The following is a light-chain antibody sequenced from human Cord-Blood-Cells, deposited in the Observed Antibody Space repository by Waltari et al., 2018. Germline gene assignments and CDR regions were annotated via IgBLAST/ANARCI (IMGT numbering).Light chain of an antibody. V-gene: IGKV1-39*01. J-gene: IGKJ1*01. CDR2: AAS. CDR3: QQSYSTPRT. CDR1: QSISSY. Sequence: DIQMTQSPSSLSASVGDRVTITCRASQSISSYLNWYQQKPGKAPKPLIYAASSLQSGVPSRVSGRGSWTDFTLTISSPQPEDFATYYCQQSYSTPRTFGQGTKVEIK.